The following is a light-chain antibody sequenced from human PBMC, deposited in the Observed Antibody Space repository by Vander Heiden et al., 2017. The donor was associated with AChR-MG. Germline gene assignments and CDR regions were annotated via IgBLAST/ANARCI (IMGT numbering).Light chain of an antibody. CDR2: DDD. J-gene: IGLJ2*01. CDR1: SSNIGEKD. Sequence: SVLPPPPSVSEAPRQRVTISCSESSSNIGEKDVHGDQQRPGNAPKLVIYDDDRRPSGVPDRFSGSKSGTSASVAISGLQSEDEADYYCATWDDSLNGVVFGGGTKLTVL. V-gene: IGLV1-36*01. CDR3: ATWDDSLNGVV.